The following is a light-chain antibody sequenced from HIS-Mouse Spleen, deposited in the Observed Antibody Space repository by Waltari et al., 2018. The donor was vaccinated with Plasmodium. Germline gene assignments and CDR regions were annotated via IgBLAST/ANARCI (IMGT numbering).Light chain of an antibody. V-gene: IGLV3-9*01. J-gene: IGLJ2*01. Sequence: SYELTQPLSVSVALGQTARITCGGNNIGSKNVHWYQQKPGQAPVLVIYRDSNRPPGIPERFSGSNSGNTATLTISRAQAGDEADYYCQVWDSSTANVVFGGGTKLTVL. CDR1: NIGSKN. CDR2: RDS. CDR3: QVWDSSTANVV.